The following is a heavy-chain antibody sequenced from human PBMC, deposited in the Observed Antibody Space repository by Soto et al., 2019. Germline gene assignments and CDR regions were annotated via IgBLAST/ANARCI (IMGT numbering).Heavy chain of an antibody. Sequence: HVQLVQSGAEVTKPGAAVKVSCKASGYTFNSYGISWVRQAPGQGLEWMGWISAYNGNTNYAQKLQGRVTMTHDTSTSTAYMELRSLRSDDTAVYDCARDKGAARPLDYWGQGTLVTVSS. CDR3: ARDKGAARPLDY. J-gene: IGHJ4*02. CDR2: ISAYNGNT. V-gene: IGHV1-18*04. CDR1: GYTFNSYG. D-gene: IGHD6-6*01.